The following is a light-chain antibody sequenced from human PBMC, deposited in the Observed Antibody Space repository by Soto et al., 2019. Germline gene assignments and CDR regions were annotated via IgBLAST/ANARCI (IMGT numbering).Light chain of an antibody. Sequence: IQLTQSPSSLSASVGDRVTITCRASQGIISYLAWYQQIPGKAPKLLIYAASTLQSGVPSRFSGSGSGTDFTLTISCLQSEDFATYYCQQYYSYPQNFGQGTRLEI. CDR2: AAS. V-gene: IGKV1-9*01. CDR3: QQYYSYPQN. CDR1: QGIISY. J-gene: IGKJ5*01.